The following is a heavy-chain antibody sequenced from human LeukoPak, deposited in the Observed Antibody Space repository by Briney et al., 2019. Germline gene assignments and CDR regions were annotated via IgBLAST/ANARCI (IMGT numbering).Heavy chain of an antibody. CDR1: GGSISSSNW. Sequence: SGTLSLTCAVSGGSISSSNWWSWVRQPPGKGLEWIGEINHSGSTNYNPSLKSRVTISVDTSKNQFSLKLSSVTAADTAVYYCAFRRYYYDSSGYFDYWGQGTLVTVSS. CDR2: INHSGST. CDR3: AFRRYYYDSSGYFDY. V-gene: IGHV4-4*02. D-gene: IGHD3-22*01. J-gene: IGHJ4*02.